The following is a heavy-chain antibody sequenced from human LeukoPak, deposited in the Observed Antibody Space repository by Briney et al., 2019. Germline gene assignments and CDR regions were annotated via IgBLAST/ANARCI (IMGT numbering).Heavy chain of an antibody. CDR1: GYTFTVYY. V-gene: IGHV1-2*02. Sequence: ASVKVSCKASGYTFTVYYMHWVRQAPGQGLEWMGWINPNSGGTNYAQKFQGRVTMTRDTSISTAYMELSRLRSDDTAVYYCHGVWQLPARDWFDPWGQGTLVTVSS. CDR2: INPNSGGT. J-gene: IGHJ5*02. D-gene: IGHD6-6*01. CDR3: HGVWQLPARDWFDP.